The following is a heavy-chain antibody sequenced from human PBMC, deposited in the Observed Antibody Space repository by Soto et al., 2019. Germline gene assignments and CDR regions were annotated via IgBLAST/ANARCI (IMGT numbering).Heavy chain of an antibody. CDR3: ARWDDGRKFDP. CDR2: IWYDGSNK. CDR1: GFTFSSHG. J-gene: IGHJ5*02. V-gene: IGHV3-33*01. D-gene: IGHD1-26*01. Sequence: QAQLAESGGGVVQPGRSLRLSCAASGFTFSSHGMHWVRQAPGKGLEWVAVIWYDGSNKYYADYVKGRFTISRDNSKNMVYLQMNNLRAEDTAVYYCARWDDGRKFDPWGQGTLVTVSS.